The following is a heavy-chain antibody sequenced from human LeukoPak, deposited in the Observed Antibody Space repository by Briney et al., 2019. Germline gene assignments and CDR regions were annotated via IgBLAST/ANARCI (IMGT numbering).Heavy chain of an antibody. D-gene: IGHD6-13*01. CDR3: ARDRAAAGTYYFDY. V-gene: IGHV3-53*01. J-gene: IGHJ4*02. CDR2: IYSGGST. Sequence: GGSLRLSCAASGFTVSSNYMSWVRQAPGKGLGWVSVIYSGGSTYYADSVKGRFTISRDNSKNTLYLQMNSLRAEDTAVYYCARDRAAAGTYYFDYWGQGTLVTVSS. CDR1: GFTVSSNY.